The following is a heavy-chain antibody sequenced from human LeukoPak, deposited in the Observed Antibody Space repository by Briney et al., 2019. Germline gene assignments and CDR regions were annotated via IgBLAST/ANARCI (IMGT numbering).Heavy chain of an antibody. D-gene: IGHD1-14*01. J-gene: IGHJ4*02. V-gene: IGHV4-61*08. CDR2: IYYSGST. CDR3: ARLVHNWNHVGPPTPYYFDS. CDR1: GGSISSGGYY. Sequence: SETLSLTCTVSGGSISSGGYYWSWIRPHPGKGLEWIGYIYYSGSTNYNPSLKSRVTISVDTSKNQFSLKLSSVTAADTAVFYCARLVHNWNHVGPPTPYYFDSWGQGTLVTVSS.